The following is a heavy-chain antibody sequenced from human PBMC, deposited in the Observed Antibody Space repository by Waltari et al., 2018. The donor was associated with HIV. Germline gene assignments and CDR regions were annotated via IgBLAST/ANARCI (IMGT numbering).Heavy chain of an antibody. CDR1: GGSFSGYY. Sequence: QVQLQQWGAGLLKPSETLSLTCAVYGGSFSGYYWSWIRQPPGKGLEWIGEIKHSGSTNDNPSLKSRVTISVDTSKNQFSLKLSSVTAADTAVYYCALLPSNDSANDYYYYGMDVWGQGTTVTVSS. D-gene: IGHD3-16*01. CDR2: IKHSGST. CDR3: ALLPSNDSANDYYYYGMDV. V-gene: IGHV4-34*01. J-gene: IGHJ6*02.